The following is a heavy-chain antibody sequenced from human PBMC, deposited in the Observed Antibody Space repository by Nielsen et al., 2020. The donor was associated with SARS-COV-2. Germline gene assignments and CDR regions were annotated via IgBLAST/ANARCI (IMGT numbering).Heavy chain of an antibody. D-gene: IGHD1-7*01. V-gene: IGHV3-48*01. CDR3: AIDPINWNYEPYGMDV. CDR2: IGKSGFDT. CDR1: FSLSSYS. J-gene: IGHJ6*02. Sequence: GESLKISCAGFSLSSYSMNWVRQAPGRGLAWVSYIGKSGFDTYYADSVKGRFTISRDNSKNTLYLQMNSLRAEDTAVYYCAIDPINWNYEPYGMDVWGQGTTVTVSS.